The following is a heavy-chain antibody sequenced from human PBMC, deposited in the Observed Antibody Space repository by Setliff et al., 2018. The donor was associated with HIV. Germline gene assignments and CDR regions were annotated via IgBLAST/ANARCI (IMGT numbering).Heavy chain of an antibody. J-gene: IGHJ4*02. D-gene: IGHD3-22*01. V-gene: IGHV2-5*01. Sequence: SGPTLVNPTQTLTLTCTFSGFSLSTSGVGVGCIRQPTGKALEWLALIYWNDDKRYSPSLKSRLTITKDTSKNKVVLTMTNMDPVDTATYYCAHNHKTAYYYDSSGYYDYWGQGTLVTVSS. CDR3: AHNHKTAYYYDSSGYYDY. CDR2: IYWNDDK. CDR1: GFSLSTSGVG.